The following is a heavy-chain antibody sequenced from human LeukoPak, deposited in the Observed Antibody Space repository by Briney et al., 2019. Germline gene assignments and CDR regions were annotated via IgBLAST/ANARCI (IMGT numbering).Heavy chain of an antibody. D-gene: IGHD6-13*01. CDR2: INYSGST. CDR3: AGGGHSSWGFVL. Sequence: PSETLSLTCAVYGGSFSGYYWSWIRQPPGKGLEWIGEINYSGSTNYNPSLKSRVTISVDTSKNQFSLKLSSVTAADTAVYYCAGGGHSSWGFVLWGRGTRVIVSS. J-gene: IGHJ2*01. V-gene: IGHV4-34*01. CDR1: GGSFSGYY.